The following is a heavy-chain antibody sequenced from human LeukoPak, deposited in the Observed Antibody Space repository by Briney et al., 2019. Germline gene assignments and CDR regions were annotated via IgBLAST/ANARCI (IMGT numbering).Heavy chain of an antibody. D-gene: IGHD1-20*01. CDR2: ISSSSSYI. J-gene: IGHJ4*02. CDR1: GFTFSSYS. CDR3: AKDRLTATPYYFDY. V-gene: IGHV3-21*01. Sequence: GGSLRLSCAASGFTFSSYSMNWGRQAPGKGLEWVSSISSSSSYIYYADSVKGRFTISRDNAKNSLYLQMNSLRAEDTAVYYCAKDRLTATPYYFDYWGQGTLVTVSS.